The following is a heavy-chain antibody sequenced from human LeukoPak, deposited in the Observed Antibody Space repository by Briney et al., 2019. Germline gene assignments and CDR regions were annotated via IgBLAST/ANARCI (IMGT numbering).Heavy chain of an antibody. CDR2: INPNSGGT. V-gene: IGHV1-2*06. Sequence: ASVKVSCKASGYTFSGYYMHWVRQAPGQGLEWMGRINPNSGGTNYEQKFQGRVTMTRDTSISTAYMELSRLRSDDTAVYYCARGGDEYYYDSSGYYCLHDYWGQGTLVTVSS. D-gene: IGHD3-22*01. CDR3: ARGGDEYYYDSSGYYCLHDY. J-gene: IGHJ4*02. CDR1: GYTFSGYY.